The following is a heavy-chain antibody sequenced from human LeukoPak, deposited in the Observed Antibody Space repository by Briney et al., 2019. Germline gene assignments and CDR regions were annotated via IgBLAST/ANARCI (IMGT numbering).Heavy chain of an antibody. V-gene: IGHV1-46*01. CDR1: GYTFTSYY. J-gene: IGHJ4*02. Sequence: VASVKVSCKASGYTFTSYYIHWVRQAPGQGLEWMGIINPSGGSTSYAQKFQGRVTMTRDTSTSTVYMELSSLRSEDTAVYYCARGKYYYDSSPTGNFDYWGQGTLVTVSS. CDR2: INPSGGST. D-gene: IGHD3-22*01. CDR3: ARGKYYYDSSPTGNFDY.